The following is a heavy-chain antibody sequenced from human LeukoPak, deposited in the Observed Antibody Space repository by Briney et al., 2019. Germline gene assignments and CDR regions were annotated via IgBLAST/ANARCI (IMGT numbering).Heavy chain of an antibody. V-gene: IGHV4-34*01. D-gene: IGHD4-23*01. J-gene: IGHJ6*03. CDR2: INHSGST. CDR1: GGSFSGYY. Sequence: PSETLSLTCAVYGGSFSGYYWGWIRQPPGKGLEWIGEINHSGSTNYNPSLKSRVTISVDTSKNQFSLKLSSVTAADAAVYYCARDRYGGNSDYYYYMDVWGKGTTVTVSS. CDR3: ARDRYGGNSDYYYYMDV.